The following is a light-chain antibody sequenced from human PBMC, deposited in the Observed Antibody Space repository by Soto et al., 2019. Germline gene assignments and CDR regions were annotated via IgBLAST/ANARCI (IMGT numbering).Light chain of an antibody. V-gene: IGKV3-15*01. CDR1: QSVRSN. CDR3: QQYGSSLIT. CDR2: GAS. J-gene: IGKJ5*01. Sequence: EIVFTQSPATLSLSPGERATLSCRASQSVRSNLAWYQQKPGQAPRLLIYGASTRATGIPARFSGSGSGTEFTLTISSLQSEDFAVYYCQQYGSSLITFGQGTRLEIK.